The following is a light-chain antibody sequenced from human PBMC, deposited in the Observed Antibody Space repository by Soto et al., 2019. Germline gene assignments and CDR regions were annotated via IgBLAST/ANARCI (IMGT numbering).Light chain of an antibody. J-gene: IGLJ1*01. CDR1: SGDIGSYNR. Sequence: QSALTQPASVSGSPGQSITISCTGTSGDIGSYNRVSWYQQHPGKAPKLIIYEVIDRPSGVSNRFSGSKSGNTASLTISGLRAEDEAEYYCSSYTNINTRACVFGTGTKVTVL. V-gene: IGLV2-14*01. CDR3: SSYTNINTRACV. CDR2: EVI.